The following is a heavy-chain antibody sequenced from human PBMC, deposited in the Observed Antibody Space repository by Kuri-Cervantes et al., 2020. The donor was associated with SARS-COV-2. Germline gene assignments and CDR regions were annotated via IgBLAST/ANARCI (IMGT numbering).Heavy chain of an antibody. V-gene: IGHV1-18*04. CDR2: ISAYNGNT. CDR1: GYGYIGYY. J-gene: IGHJ4*02. CDR3: ARVHAPFAFDFDY. D-gene: IGHD2-2*01. Sequence: ASVKVSCKASGYGYIGYYVHWVRQAPGQGLEWMGWISAYNGNTNYAQKLQGRVTMTTDTSTSTAYMELRSLRSDDTAAYYCARVHAPFAFDFDYWGQGTLVTVSS.